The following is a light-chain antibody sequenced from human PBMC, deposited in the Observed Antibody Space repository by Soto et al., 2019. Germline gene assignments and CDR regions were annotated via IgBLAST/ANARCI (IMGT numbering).Light chain of an antibody. V-gene: IGKV3-11*01. Sequence: EIVLTQSPATLSLSPGDRATLSCRASQSIGIYLAWYQQTPGQSPMLLIYEASNRATGVPAKFSGTGSGTDFTLTISSLESEDFGIYYCQQRSTWHLTFGGGTRVEI. CDR1: QSIGIY. CDR2: EAS. J-gene: IGKJ4*01. CDR3: QQRSTWHLT.